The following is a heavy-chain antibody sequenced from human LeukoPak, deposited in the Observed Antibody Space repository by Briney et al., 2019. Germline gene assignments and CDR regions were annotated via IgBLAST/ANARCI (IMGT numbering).Heavy chain of an antibody. CDR2: IYYSGST. Sequence: IGYIYYSGSTNYNPSLKSRVTISVDTSKNQFSLKLSSVTAADTAVYYCARGGPRRNWFDPWGQGTLVTVSS. CDR3: ARGGPRRNWFDP. V-gene: IGHV4-59*09. J-gene: IGHJ5*02.